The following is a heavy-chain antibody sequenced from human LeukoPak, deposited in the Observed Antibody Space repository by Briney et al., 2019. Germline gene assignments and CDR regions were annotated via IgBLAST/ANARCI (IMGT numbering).Heavy chain of an antibody. D-gene: IGHD6-19*01. J-gene: IGHJ4*02. V-gene: IGHV3-30*18. Sequence: PGGSLRLSCAASGFTFSSYGMHWVRQAPGKGLEWVAVISYDGSNKYYADSVRGRFTISRDNSKNTLYLQMNSLRAEDTAVYYCAKGLAVAGNYWGQGTLVTVSS. CDR2: ISYDGSNK. CDR3: AKGLAVAGNY. CDR1: GFTFSSYG.